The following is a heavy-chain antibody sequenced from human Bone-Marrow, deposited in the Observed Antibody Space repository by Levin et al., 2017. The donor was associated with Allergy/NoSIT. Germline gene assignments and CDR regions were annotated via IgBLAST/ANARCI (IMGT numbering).Heavy chain of an antibody. CDR2: INPRADST. CDR1: GYTFTSYN. V-gene: IGHV1-46*01. CDR3: ARVPAGPFWYFDL. J-gene: IGHJ2*01. Sequence: GESLKISCKASGYTFTSYNFNWVRQAPGQGLEWMGMINPRADSTNYAQKFQGRVAVTMDTSTSTVYMELSSLRSEDTAVYYCARVPAGPFWYFDLWGRGTLVTVSS.